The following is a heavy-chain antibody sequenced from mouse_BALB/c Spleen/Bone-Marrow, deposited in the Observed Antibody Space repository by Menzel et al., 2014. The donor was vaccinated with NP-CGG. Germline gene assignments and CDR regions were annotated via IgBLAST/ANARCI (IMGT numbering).Heavy chain of an antibody. CDR2: ISTYSGNT. CDR3: AREVAWFAY. Sequence: QVLLQQSGPELVRPGVSVKISCKGSGYTFTDYAMHWVKRSHAKSLEWIGVISTYSGNTNYNQKFKGKATMTVDKSSSTAYIELARLTSEDSAIYYCAREVAWFAYWGQGTLVTVSA. V-gene: IGHV1-67*01. J-gene: IGHJ3*01. CDR1: GYTFTDYA. D-gene: IGHD1-1*02.